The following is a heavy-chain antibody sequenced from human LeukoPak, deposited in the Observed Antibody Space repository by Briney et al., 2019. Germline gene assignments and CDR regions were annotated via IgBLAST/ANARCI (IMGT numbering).Heavy chain of an antibody. Sequence: SETLSLTCTVSGVSISSSNSYWGWIRQPPGKGLEWIGSIYYSGNTYYNASLKSQVSISIDTSKNQFSLKLSSVTAADTAVYYCARVNRAEGDYWGQGTLVTVSS. V-gene: IGHV4-39*07. J-gene: IGHJ4*02. CDR3: ARVNRAEGDY. CDR2: IYYSGNT. CDR1: GVSISSSNSY. D-gene: IGHD1-14*01.